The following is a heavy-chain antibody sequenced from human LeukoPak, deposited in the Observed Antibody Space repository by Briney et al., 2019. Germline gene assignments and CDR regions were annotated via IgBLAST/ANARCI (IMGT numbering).Heavy chain of an antibody. CDR2: ISAYNGNT. Sequence: GASVKVSCKASGYTFTSYGISWARQAPGQGLEWMGWISAYNGNTNYAQKLQGRVTMTTDTSTSTAYMELRSLRSDDTAVYYCATQYSSGWYMDYWGQGTLVTVSS. V-gene: IGHV1-18*01. J-gene: IGHJ4*02. CDR1: GYTFTSYG. CDR3: ATQYSSGWYMDY. D-gene: IGHD6-19*01.